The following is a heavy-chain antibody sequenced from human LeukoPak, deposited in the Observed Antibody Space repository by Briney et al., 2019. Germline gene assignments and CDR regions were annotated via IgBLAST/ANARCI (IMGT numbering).Heavy chain of an antibody. V-gene: IGHV4-39*01. CDR2: MYYSGST. CDR3: ASHYGDYRPFDY. Sequence: SETLSLTCTVSGGSISSGGYYWGWIRQPPGKGLEWIGSMYYSGSTYYNPSLQSRVTISVDTSKNQLSLKLSSVTAADTAVYYCASHYGDYRPFDYWGQGTLVTVSS. CDR1: GGSISSGGYY. D-gene: IGHD4-17*01. J-gene: IGHJ4*02.